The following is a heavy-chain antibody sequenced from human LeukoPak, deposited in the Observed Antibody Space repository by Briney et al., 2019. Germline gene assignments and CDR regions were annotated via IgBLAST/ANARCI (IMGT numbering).Heavy chain of an antibody. CDR1: GSTFTSYA. J-gene: IGHJ4*02. CDR2: INTNNGNP. CDR3: ARTIAVAGKVPGY. D-gene: IGHD6-19*01. V-gene: IGHV7-4-1*02. Sequence: ASVKVSCKASGSTFTSYAMNWVRQAPGQGLEWMGWINTNNGNPTYAQDFTGRFVFSLDTSVSTAYLQISSLKAEDTAVYYCARTIAVAGKVPGYWGQGTLVTVSS.